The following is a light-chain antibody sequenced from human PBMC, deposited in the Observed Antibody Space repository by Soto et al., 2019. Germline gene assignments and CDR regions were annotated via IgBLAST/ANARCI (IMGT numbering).Light chain of an antibody. CDR3: QQYGSSSPWT. J-gene: IGKJ1*01. V-gene: IGKV1-5*03. CDR2: KAS. CDR1: QSISSW. Sequence: DIPMTQSPCTLSASVGDRVTITCRASQSISSWLAWYQQKPGRAPQLLIYKASSLETGIPSRFSGSGSGTEFPLTISSLQPDDFASYYCQQYGSSSPWTFGQGTKVEIK.